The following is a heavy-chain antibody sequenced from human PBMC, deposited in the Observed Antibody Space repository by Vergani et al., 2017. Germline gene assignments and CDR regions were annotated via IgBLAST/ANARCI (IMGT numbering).Heavy chain of an antibody. Sequence: QVKLQESGPGLLKPSQTLSLTCTVSGESIRSGSHYWSWIRQPAGKGPEWIGHIHTGGSTDLNPSFKSRVSISVDTSKSQFSLKLNSVTVADTAVYYCARSRPYRTSGSCPAIWGQGTLVTVSS. V-gene: IGHV4-61*02. J-gene: IGHJ4*02. CDR2: IHTGGST. CDR1: GESIRSGSHY. CDR3: ARSRPYRTSGSCPAI. D-gene: IGHD2-15*01.